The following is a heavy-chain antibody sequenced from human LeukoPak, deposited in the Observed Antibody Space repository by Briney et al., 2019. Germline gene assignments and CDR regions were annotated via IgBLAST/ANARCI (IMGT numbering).Heavy chain of an antibody. CDR1: GFSLSTSGVS. D-gene: IGHD3-16*01. J-gene: IGHJ3*02. CDR2: LYWNDDK. V-gene: IGHV2-5*01. CDR3: AHSLPPYSYGYGDGFDT. Sequence: SGPTLVNPTQTLTLTCTFSGFSLSTSGVSVGCIRQPPGKALEWLGMLYWNDDKRYSPSLKSRLTITKDTSKNRVVLTMTNMDPVDTATYYCAHSLPPYSYGYGDGFDTWGQGTMVIVSS.